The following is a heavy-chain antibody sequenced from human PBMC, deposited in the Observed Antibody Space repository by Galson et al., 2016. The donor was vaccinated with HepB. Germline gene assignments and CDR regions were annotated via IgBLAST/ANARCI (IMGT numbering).Heavy chain of an antibody. V-gene: IGHV3-7*04. Sequence: SLRLSCAASGLTFSRFWLTWVRQAPGKGLEWVANINQDGREKHYLDSVRGRFPISRDNAKNSLYLQMNSMRAEDTAVYFCARAYQYTLDYWGQGTLVPVSS. CDR3: ARAYQYTLDY. CDR2: INQDGREK. D-gene: IGHD1-1*01. J-gene: IGHJ4*02. CDR1: GLTFSRFW.